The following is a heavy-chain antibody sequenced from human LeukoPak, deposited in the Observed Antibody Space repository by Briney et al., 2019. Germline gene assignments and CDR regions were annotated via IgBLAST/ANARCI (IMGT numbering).Heavy chain of an antibody. J-gene: IGHJ4*02. V-gene: IGHV4-59*01. CDR3: ARTAHSSGWYWAAGY. D-gene: IGHD6-19*01. CDR1: GGSISSYY. Sequence: PSETLSLTCTVSGGSISSYYWSWIRQPPGKGLEWIGYIYYSGSTNYNPSLKSRVTISVDTSKNQFSLKLSSVTAADTAVYYCARTAHSSGWYWAAGYWGQGTLVTVSS. CDR2: IYYSGST.